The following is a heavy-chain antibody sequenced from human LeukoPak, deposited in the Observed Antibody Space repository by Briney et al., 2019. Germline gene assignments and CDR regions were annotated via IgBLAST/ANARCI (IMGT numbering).Heavy chain of an antibody. CDR1: GGSISSNSYF. V-gene: IGHV4-39*01. CDR3: ARQRYSVTVDY. J-gene: IGHJ4*02. D-gene: IGHD4-17*01. CDR2: LYYSGST. Sequence: PSETLSLTCTVSGGSISSNSYFWGWIRQPPGKGLEWIGCLYYSGSTYYNPSLKSRVTMSVDTSRNQLSLKLSSVTAADTAVYYCARQRYSVTVDYWGQGTLVTVSS.